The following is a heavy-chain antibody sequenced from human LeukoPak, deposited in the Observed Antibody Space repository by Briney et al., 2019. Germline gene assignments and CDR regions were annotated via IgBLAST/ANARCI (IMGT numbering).Heavy chain of an antibody. J-gene: IGHJ4*02. Sequence: GGSLRLSCAASGFTFSDYWMHWVRQAPGKGLVWVSRIKSDGSITSYADSVKGRFTISRDNAKNTLFLQMNSLRAEDTAVYYCARDQIAARPGFDYWGQGTLVTVSS. CDR2: IKSDGSIT. CDR3: ARDQIAARPGFDY. D-gene: IGHD6-6*01. CDR1: GFTFSDYW. V-gene: IGHV3-74*01.